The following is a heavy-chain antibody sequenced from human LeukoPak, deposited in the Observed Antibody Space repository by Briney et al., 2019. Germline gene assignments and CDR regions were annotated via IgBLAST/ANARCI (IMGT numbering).Heavy chain of an antibody. J-gene: IGHJ4*01. CDR3: ARQRQHCDGGSCFPPDH. CDR1: GASISSTSDY. CDR2: IYYTGRA. V-gene: IGHV4-39*01. Sequence: SETLSLTCTVSGASISSTSDYWGWIRQPPGQGLEWIGTIYYTGRAYYNPSLKSRLTISVDMAKNQFSLKLNSMTATDTAIYYCARQRQHCDGGSCFPPDHRGHGTLVTVSS. D-gene: IGHD2-15*01.